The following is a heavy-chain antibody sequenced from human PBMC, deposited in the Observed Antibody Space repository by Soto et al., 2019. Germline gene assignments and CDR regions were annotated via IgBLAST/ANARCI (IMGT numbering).Heavy chain of an antibody. CDR1: GGTFSSYA. CDR2: IIPIFGTA. D-gene: IGHD3-10*01. CDR3: VRVTLVRGASLFAY. J-gene: IGHJ4*02. Sequence: GASVKVSCNASGGTFSSYAISWVRQAPGQGLEWMGGIIPIFGTANYAQKFQGRVTITADESTSTAYMELSSLRSEDTDVYYCVRVTLVRGASLFAYWGQGTLVIVS. V-gene: IGHV1-69*13.